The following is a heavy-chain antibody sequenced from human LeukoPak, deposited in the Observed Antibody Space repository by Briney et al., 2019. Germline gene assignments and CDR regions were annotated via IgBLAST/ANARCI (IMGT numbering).Heavy chain of an antibody. V-gene: IGHV2-5*01. CDR1: GLSLSTSGVG. J-gene: IGHJ4*02. CDR3: AHRHRMPHFDH. Sequence: SGPTLVKPTQTLTLTCTFSGLSLSTSGVGVGWIRQPPGKALEWLALIYWNDDKRYSPSLKSRLTITKDTSKNQVVLTMTNMDPVDTATYYCAHRHRMPHFDHWGQGTLVTVSS. CDR2: IYWNDDK. D-gene: IGHD2-15*01.